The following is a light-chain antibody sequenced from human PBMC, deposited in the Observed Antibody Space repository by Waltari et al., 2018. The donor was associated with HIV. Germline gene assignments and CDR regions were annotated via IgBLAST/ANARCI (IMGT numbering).Light chain of an antibody. CDR1: SSNIRARYD. Sequence: QSVLQQHPSVSWARGQRVTMSRTGSSSNIRARYDVGWFQQLPGTAPKLLIYADDNRPSGVPDRFSGSKSGTSASLAITGLQAEDEADYYCQSYDSSLSGSFVFGTGTKVTVL. V-gene: IGLV1-40*01. CDR3: QSYDSSLSGSFV. J-gene: IGLJ1*01. CDR2: ADD.